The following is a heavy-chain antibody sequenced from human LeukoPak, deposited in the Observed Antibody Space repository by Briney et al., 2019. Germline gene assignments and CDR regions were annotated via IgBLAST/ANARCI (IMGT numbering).Heavy chain of an antibody. J-gene: IGHJ6*02. CDR3: ARGPFYYYGMDV. Sequence: SETLSLTCAVYGGSSSGYYWSWIRQPPGKGLEWIGEINHSGSTNYNPSLKSRVTISVDTSKNQFSLKLSSVTAADTAVYYCARGPFYYYGMDVWGQGTTVTVSS. CDR1: GGSSSGYY. V-gene: IGHV4-34*01. CDR2: INHSGST.